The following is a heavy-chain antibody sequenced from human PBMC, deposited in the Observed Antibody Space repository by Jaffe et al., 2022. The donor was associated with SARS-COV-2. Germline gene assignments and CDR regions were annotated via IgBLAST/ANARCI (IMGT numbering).Heavy chain of an antibody. CDR1: GFTFSSYW. J-gene: IGHJ6*02. CDR2: IKQDGSEK. D-gene: IGHD6-13*01. CDR3: ATFQSAEGSSWFSYYYYGMDV. Sequence: EVQLVESGGGLVQPGGSLRLSCAASGFTFSSYWMSWVRQAPGKGLEWVANIKQDGSEKYYVDSVKGRFTISRDNAKNSLYLQMNSLRAEDTAVYYCATFQSAEGSSWFSYYYYGMDVWGQGTTVTVSS. V-gene: IGHV3-7*03.